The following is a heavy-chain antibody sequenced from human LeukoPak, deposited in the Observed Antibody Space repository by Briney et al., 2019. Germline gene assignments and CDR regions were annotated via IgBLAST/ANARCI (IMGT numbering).Heavy chain of an antibody. CDR3: ARGAAAGSDWFDP. Sequence: EASVKVSCKPSGYTFTGYYIHWVRQAPGQGLEWMGWINPNSGDTNYAQKFQGRVTMTRDTSIGTAYMELSRLRSDDTAVYYCARGAAAGSDWFDPWGQGTLVTVSS. J-gene: IGHJ5*02. D-gene: IGHD6-13*01. V-gene: IGHV1-2*02. CDR2: INPNSGDT. CDR1: GYTFTGYY.